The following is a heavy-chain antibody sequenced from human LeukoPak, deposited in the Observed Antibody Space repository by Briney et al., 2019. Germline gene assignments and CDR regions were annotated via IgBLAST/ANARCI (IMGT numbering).Heavy chain of an antibody. V-gene: IGHV5-51*01. D-gene: IGHD3-16*02. J-gene: IGHJ4*02. CDR1: GYSFTSYW. Sequence: GDSLKISRKGSGYSFTSYWNDLVRQISGKGLELAVSIYPGDSDPRYSTFFQGQVNLSHDKSLSTAYLPWSSLKASDAAMYYCAGQGGSRLGGLSGIDYWGQGTLVTVSS. CDR3: AGQGGSRLGGLSGIDY. CDR2: IYPGDSDP.